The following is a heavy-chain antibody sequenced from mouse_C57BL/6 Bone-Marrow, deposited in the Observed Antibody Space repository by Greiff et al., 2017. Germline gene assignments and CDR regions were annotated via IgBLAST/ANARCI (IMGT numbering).Heavy chain of an antibody. D-gene: IGHD2-5*01. CDR1: GYTFTSYW. J-gene: IGHJ4*01. CDR3: ARPYYSNYVNAMDY. CDR2: IHPNSGST. Sequence: LQESGAELARPGASVKLSCKASGYTFTSYWMHWVKQRPGQGLEWIGMIHPNSGSTNYNEKFKSKATLTVDKSSSTAYMQLSSLTSEDSAVYYCARPYYSNYVNAMDYWGQGTSVTVSS. V-gene: IGHV1-64*01.